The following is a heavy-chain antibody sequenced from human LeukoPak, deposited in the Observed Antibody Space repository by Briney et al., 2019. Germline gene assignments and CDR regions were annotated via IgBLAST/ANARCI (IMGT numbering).Heavy chain of an antibody. CDR2: IIPIFGAA. CDR3: ARYYSGWYYFDY. V-gene: IGHV1-69*13. Sequence: SVKVSCKASGGTFSSYAISWVRQAPGQGLEWMGGIIPIFGAANYAQKFQGRVTVTADESTSTAYMELSSLRSEDTAVYYCARYYSGWYYFDYWGQGTLVTVSS. CDR1: GGTFSSYA. D-gene: IGHD6-19*01. J-gene: IGHJ4*02.